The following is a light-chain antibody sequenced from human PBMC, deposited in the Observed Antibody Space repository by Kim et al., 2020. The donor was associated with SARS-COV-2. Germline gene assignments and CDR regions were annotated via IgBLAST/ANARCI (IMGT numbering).Light chain of an antibody. Sequence: LSPGQRATRSCRASQSGRTTLAWYQQTPGQPPRLLIYDASNRATGIQARFTGSGSGTDFTLNISSLEPEDFALYYWQQRADWPSTCGQGTRLEIK. J-gene: IGKJ5*01. V-gene: IGKV3-11*01. CDR3: QQRADWPST. CDR2: DAS. CDR1: QSGRTT.